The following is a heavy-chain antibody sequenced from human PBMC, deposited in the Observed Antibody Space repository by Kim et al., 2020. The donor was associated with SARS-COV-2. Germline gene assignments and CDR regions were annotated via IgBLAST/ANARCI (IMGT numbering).Heavy chain of an antibody. Sequence: RYGLDVVRQPPGKGLEWVAVIRYDGSNKNYADSVKGRFTISRDNSKNTLYLKMDSLRAEDTAEYYCARAYYYDSSGYYYPPWFDPWGQGTLAT. CDR1: RYG. CDR2: IRYDGSNK. J-gene: IGHJ5*02. V-gene: IGHV3-33*07. CDR3: ARAYYYDSSGYYYPPWFDP. D-gene: IGHD3-22*01.